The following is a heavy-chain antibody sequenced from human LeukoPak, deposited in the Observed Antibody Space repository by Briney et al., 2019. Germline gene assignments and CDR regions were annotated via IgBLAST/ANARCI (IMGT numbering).Heavy chain of an antibody. J-gene: IGHJ2*01. CDR3: ARELVSLGTGYFDL. V-gene: IGHV3-23*01. D-gene: IGHD7-27*01. Sequence: GGSLRLSCEASGFTFGTYGMTWVRQASGKGLEWVSGITGSSTWTYFADSVKGRFTISRDNSKNTLHLQMNNLRVEDTAIYYCARELVSLGTGYFDLWGRGSLVTVSS. CDR2: ITGSSTWT. CDR1: GFTFGTYG.